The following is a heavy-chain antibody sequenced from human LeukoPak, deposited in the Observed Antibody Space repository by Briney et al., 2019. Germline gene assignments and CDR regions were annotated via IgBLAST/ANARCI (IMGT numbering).Heavy chain of an antibody. CDR3: ATGPPDSSGYYTDAFDI. CDR1: GYTLTELS. D-gene: IGHD3-22*01. V-gene: IGHV1-24*01. CDR2: FDPEDGET. J-gene: IGHJ3*02. Sequence: RASVKVSCKVSGYTLTELSMHWVRQAPGKGLEWMGGFDPEDGETIYAEKFQGRVTMTEDTSTDTAYMELSSLRSEDTAVYYCATGPPDSSGYYTDAFDIWGQGTMVTVSS.